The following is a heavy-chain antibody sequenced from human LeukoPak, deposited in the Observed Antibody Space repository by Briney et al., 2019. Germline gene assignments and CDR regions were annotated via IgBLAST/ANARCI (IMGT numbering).Heavy chain of an antibody. D-gene: IGHD5-12*01. CDR1: GFTFSSYS. V-gene: IGHV3-21*01. J-gene: IGHJ4*02. Sequence: GGSRGLSCAASGFTFSSYSMNWVGQAPGKGRGWFSSIISSSSYIYYADSVKGRFTISRDNAKNSLYLQMNSLRAEDTAVYYCARDSLRYSGYDSLDYWGQGTLVTVSS. CDR3: ARDSLRYSGYDSLDY. CDR2: IISSSSYI.